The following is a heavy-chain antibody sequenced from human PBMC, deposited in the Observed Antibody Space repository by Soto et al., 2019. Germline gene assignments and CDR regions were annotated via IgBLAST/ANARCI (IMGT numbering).Heavy chain of an antibody. CDR1: GFTFSGSA. CDR3: SSDDNYYYVWWSCCRDDYYYYGMDV. Sequence: GGSLRLSCAASGFTFSGSAMHWVRQASGKGLEWVGRIRSKANSYATAYAASVKGRFTISRDDSKNTAYLQMNSLKTEDTAVYYCSSDDNYYYVWWSCCRDDYYYYGMDVWGQGTTVTVSS. J-gene: IGHJ6*02. D-gene: IGHD3-16*01. CDR2: IRSKANSYAT. V-gene: IGHV3-73*01.